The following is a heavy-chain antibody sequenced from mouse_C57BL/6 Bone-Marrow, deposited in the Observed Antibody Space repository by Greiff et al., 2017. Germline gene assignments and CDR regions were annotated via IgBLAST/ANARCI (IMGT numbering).Heavy chain of an antibody. J-gene: IGHJ2*01. CDR3: ARSPRGYFDY. V-gene: IGHV1-55*01. CDR2: IYPGSGST. Sequence: VKLMEPGAELVKPGASVKMSCKASGYTFTSYWITWVKQRPGQGLEWIGDIYPGSGSTNYNEKFKSKATLTVDTSSSTAYMQLSSLTSEDSAVYYCARSPRGYFDYWGQGTTLTVSS. CDR1: GYTFTSYW.